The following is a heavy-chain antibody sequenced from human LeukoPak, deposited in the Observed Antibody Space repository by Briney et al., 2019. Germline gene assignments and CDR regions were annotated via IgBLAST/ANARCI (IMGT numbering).Heavy chain of an antibody. V-gene: IGHV4-34*01. CDR2: INHSGST. Sequence: SETLSLTCAVYGGSFSGYYWSWIRQPPGKGLEWIGEINHSGSTNYNPSLKSRVTISVDTSKNQFSLKLSSVTAADTAVYYCARFPTFGPIVVVVAAATIWGQGTLVTVSS. CDR3: ARFPTFGPIVVVVAAATI. J-gene: IGHJ4*02. CDR1: GGSFSGYY. D-gene: IGHD2-15*01.